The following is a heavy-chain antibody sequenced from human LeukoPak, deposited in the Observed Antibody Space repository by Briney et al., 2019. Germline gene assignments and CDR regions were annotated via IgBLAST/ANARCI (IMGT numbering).Heavy chain of an antibody. CDR2: IYHSGST. CDR3: ARGGSTSYREFLYNWFDP. D-gene: IGHD3-10*01. V-gene: IGHV4-4*02. J-gene: IGHJ5*02. CDR1: GGSISSSNW. Sequence: SGTLSLTCAVSGGSISSSNWWSWVRQPPGKGLEWIGEIYHSGSTNYNPSLKSRAAVSVDTSKNRFSLKLSSVTAADTAVYYCARGGSTSYREFLYNWFDPWGQGTLVTVSS.